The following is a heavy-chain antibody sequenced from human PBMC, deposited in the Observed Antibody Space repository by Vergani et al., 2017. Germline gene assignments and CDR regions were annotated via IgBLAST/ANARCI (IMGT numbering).Heavy chain of an antibody. CDR3: AREGGGYCSSTSCYSEDYYYGMDV. D-gene: IGHD2-2*02. V-gene: IGHV3-11*05. CDR2: ISSSSSYT. Sequence: QVQLVESGGGLVKPGGSLRLSCAASGFTFSDYYMSWIRQAPGKGLEWVSYISSSSSYTNYADSVKGRFTISRDNAKNSLYLQMNSLRGEDTAVYYCAREGGGYCSSTSCYSEDYYYGMDVWGQGTTVTVSS. CDR1: GFTFSDYY. J-gene: IGHJ6*02.